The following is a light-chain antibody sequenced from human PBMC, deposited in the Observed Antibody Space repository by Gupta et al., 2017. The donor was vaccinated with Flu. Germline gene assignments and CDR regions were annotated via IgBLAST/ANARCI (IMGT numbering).Light chain of an antibody. Sequence: SQGASTAINCKSSQSLLSRSNNKNYVAWYQQKPGQPPKLLISWAFTRESGVPDRFSGSGSGTDFTLTIGSLQAEDVAIYYCQQYFNSLWTFGQGTKVEI. CDR3: QQYFNSLWT. V-gene: IGKV4-1*01. CDR2: WAF. CDR1: QSLLSRSNNKNY. J-gene: IGKJ1*01.